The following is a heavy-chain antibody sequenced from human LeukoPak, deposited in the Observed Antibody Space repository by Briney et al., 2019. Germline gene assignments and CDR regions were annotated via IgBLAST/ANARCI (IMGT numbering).Heavy chain of an antibody. CDR1: GFTFSSYS. CDR2: ISSSSSYI. V-gene: IGHV3-21*04. D-gene: IGHD4-17*01. J-gene: IGHJ4*02. Sequence: GGSLRLSCAASGFTFSSYSMNWVRQAPGKGLEWVSSISSSSSYIYYADSVKGRFTISRDNAKNSLYLQMNSLRAEDTALYYCARAYGDYQYYFDYWGQGTLVTVSS. CDR3: ARAYGDYQYYFDY.